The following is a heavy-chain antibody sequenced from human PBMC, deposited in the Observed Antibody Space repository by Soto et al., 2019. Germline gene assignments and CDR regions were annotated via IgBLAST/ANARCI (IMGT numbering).Heavy chain of an antibody. Sequence: GGSLRLSCAASGFTFSSYSMNWVRQAPGKGLEWVSSIDSSSSYIYYTDSVKGRFTISRDNAKNSLYLQMNSLGADDTGVYYCARGARENGGGGVPDYWGQGTLVTVSS. CDR3: ARGARENGGGGVPDY. D-gene: IGHD3-16*01. V-gene: IGHV3-21*01. J-gene: IGHJ4*02. CDR2: IDSSSSYI. CDR1: GFTFSSYS.